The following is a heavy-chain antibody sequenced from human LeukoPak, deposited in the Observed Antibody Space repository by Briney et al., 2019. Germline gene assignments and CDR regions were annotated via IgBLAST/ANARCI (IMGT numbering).Heavy chain of an antibody. CDR2: VNQRGST. CDR1: RGSSSANY. CDR3: ASSVGSTDY. D-gene: IGHD1-26*01. V-gene: IGHV4-34*01. J-gene: IGHJ4*02. Sequence: SETLSLTCGVYRGSSSANYWTWVRQAPGKGLEWIGEVNQRGSTNYNPSLKSRLTMSVDTYKNQFSRKVRSVTDADTAVYYCASSVGSTDYWGQGTLVTVSS.